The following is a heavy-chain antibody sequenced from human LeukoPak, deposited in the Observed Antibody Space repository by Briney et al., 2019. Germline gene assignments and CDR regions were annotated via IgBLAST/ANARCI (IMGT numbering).Heavy chain of an antibody. J-gene: IGHJ6*03. Sequence: SETLSLTCTVSGGSISSGDYYWSWIRQPPGKGLEWIGYIYYSGSTYYNPSLKSRVTISVDTSKNQFSLKLSSVTAAGTAVYYCARDLPYYYYMDVWGKGTTVTVSS. D-gene: IGHD5/OR15-5a*01. CDR1: GGSISSGDYY. CDR3: ARDLPYYYYMDV. V-gene: IGHV4-30-4*08. CDR2: IYYSGST.